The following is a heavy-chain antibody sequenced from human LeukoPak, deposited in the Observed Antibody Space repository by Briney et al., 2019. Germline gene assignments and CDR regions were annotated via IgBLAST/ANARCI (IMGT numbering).Heavy chain of an antibody. CDR1: GFTFSNCP. D-gene: IGHD4-23*01. CDR3: AKERVVGETGTVGFDF. CDR2: ISGSGANT. Sequence: GGSLRLSCVASGFTFSNCPMSWVRQAPGQGLEWVTAISGSGANTYYSDSVKGRFSVSRDNSRNTLYVQMNNLRADDTAVYYCAKERVVGETGTVGFDFWGQGALVTVSS. J-gene: IGHJ4*02. V-gene: IGHV3-23*01.